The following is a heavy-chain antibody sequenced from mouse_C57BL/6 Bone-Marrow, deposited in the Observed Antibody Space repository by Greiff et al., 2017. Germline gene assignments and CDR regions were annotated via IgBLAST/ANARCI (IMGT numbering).Heavy chain of an antibody. CDR3: ARSFIYCGNYVRYFDV. D-gene: IGHD2-1*01. J-gene: IGHJ1*03. V-gene: IGHV1-82*01. CDR1: GYAFSSSW. Sequence: VQLQESGPELVKPGASVKISCKASGYAFSSSWMNWVKQRPGKGLEWIGRIYPGDGDTNYNGKFKGKATLTADKSSSTAYMQLSSLTSEDSAVXFCARSFIYCGNYVRYFDVWGTGTTVTVSS. CDR2: IYPGDGDT.